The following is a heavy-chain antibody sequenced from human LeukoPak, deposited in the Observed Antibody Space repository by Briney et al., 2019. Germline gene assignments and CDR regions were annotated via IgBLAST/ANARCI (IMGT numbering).Heavy chain of an antibody. V-gene: IGHV4-34*01. CDR2: INHSGST. CDR1: GGSFSGYY. CDR3: ARVVHDILTGYYPPFFDY. D-gene: IGHD3-9*01. J-gene: IGHJ4*02. Sequence: SETLSLTCAVYGGSFSGYYWSWIRQPPGKGLEWIGEINHSGSTNYNPSLKSRVTISVDTSKNQFSLKLSSVTAADTAVYYCARVVHDILTGYYPPFFDYWGQGTLVTVSS.